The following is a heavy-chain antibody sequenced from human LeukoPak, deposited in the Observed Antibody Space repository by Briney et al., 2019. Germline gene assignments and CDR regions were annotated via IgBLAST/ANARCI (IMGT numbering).Heavy chain of an antibody. V-gene: IGHV4-30-4*08. CDR2: IYYSGST. CDR3: ARGQYYYDSSGYAFDY. J-gene: IGHJ4*02. D-gene: IGHD3-22*01. Sequence: PSQTLSLTCTVSGGSISSGDYYWSWIRQPPGKGLEWIGYIYYSGSTYYNPCLKSRVTISVDTSKNQSSLKLSSVTAADTAVYYCARGQYYYDSSGYAFDYWGQGTLVTVSS. CDR1: GGSISSGDYY.